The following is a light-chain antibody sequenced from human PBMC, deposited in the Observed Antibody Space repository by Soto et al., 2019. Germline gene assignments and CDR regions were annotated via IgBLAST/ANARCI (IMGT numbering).Light chain of an antibody. CDR1: QTIGSW. V-gene: IGKV1-5*03. Sequence: DIQMTQSPSALSASVGDRVTIACRASQTIGSWLAWYQQKPGKAPNLLIYKASTLESGVPSRFSGSGSGAEFTLTISCLQPDDFETYYCQQYNSYPWTFGQGTKVEIK. CDR3: QQYNSYPWT. J-gene: IGKJ1*01. CDR2: KAS.